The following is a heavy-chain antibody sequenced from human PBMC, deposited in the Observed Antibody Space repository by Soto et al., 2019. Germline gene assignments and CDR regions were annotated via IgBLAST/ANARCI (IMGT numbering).Heavy chain of an antibody. J-gene: IGHJ4*02. D-gene: IGHD4-17*01. V-gene: IGHV4-31*03. CDR1: GGSISSGGYY. Sequence: QVQLQESGPGLVKPSQTLSLTCTVSGGSISSGGYYWSWIRQHPGKGLEWIGYIYYSGSTYYNPSLHIRVTISVDTSKNQFSLKLSSVTAADTAVYYCARSPEATVTAFDYWGQGTLVTVSS. CDR3: ARSPEATVTAFDY. CDR2: IYYSGST.